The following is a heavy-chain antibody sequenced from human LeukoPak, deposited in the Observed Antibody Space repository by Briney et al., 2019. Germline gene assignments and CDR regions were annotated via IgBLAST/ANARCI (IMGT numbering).Heavy chain of an antibody. CDR2: ISSSSSYI. V-gene: IGHV3-21*01. Sequence: GGSLRLSCAASGFTFSNYAMSWVRQAPGKGLEWVSSISSSSSYIYYADSVKGRFTISRDNAKNSLYLQMNSLRAEDTAVYYCARLQGHYYYMDVWGKGTTVTVSS. CDR3: ARLQGHYYYMDV. CDR1: GFTFSNYA. J-gene: IGHJ6*03.